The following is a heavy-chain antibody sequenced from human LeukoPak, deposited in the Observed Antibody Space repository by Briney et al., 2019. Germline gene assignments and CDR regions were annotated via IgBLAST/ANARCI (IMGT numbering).Heavy chain of an antibody. CDR1: GDSISSYY. CDR2: IYASGST. Sequence: SETLSLTCTVSGDSISSYYWSWIRQPAGKGLEWLGRIYASGSTNYNPSLKRRVTMSVDTSQNQFFLKVNSVTAADTAVYYCAREGLRGRRYHDILTGPDWFDPWGQGTLVTVSS. D-gene: IGHD3-9*01. J-gene: IGHJ5*02. CDR3: AREGLRGRRYHDILTGPDWFDP. V-gene: IGHV4-4*07.